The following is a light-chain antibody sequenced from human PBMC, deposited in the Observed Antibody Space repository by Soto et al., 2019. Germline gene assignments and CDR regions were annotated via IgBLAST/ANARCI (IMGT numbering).Light chain of an antibody. J-gene: IGKJ2*01. CDR2: AAS. V-gene: IGKV1-6*01. CDR1: QGIRND. CDR3: LQDYDYPLT. Sequence: AIQMTQSPSSLSASVGDRVTITCRASQGIRNDLGWYQQKPGKAPKVLIYAASTLQSEVPSRFSGSGSGTDFTLTVSSLQAEDFATYYCLQDYDYPLTFGQGTKLEIK.